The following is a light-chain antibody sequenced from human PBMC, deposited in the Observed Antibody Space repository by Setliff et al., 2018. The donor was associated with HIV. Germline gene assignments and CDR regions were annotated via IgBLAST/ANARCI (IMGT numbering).Light chain of an antibody. Sequence: QSALTQPRSVSGSPGQSVTFSCTGASSDIGGYNYVSWYQQHPGKAPKLLIYDITKRPSGVPDRFSGFKSSNTASLTISGLQAEDEADYYCCSYAGNYVFVFGGGTKV. J-gene: IGLJ1*01. V-gene: IGLV2-11*01. CDR2: DIT. CDR1: SSDIGGYNY. CDR3: CSYAGNYVFV.